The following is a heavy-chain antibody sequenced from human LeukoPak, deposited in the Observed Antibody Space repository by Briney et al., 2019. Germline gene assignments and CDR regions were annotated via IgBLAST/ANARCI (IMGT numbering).Heavy chain of an antibody. D-gene: IGHD6-6*01. CDR1: GYTFSTCD. Sequence: ASVKVSCKASGYTFSTCDINWVRQATGQGLEWMGWINPNSGGTNFAQKFQGRVAMTRDTSISTAYLELGSLRSDDTAVYFCARARWQLVPYFDSWGQGTLVTVSS. J-gene: IGHJ4*02. CDR2: INPNSGGT. CDR3: ARARWQLVPYFDS. V-gene: IGHV1-2*02.